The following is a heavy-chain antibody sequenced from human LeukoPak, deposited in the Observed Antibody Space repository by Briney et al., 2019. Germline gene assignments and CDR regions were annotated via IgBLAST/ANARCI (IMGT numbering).Heavy chain of an antibody. Sequence: GGSLRLSCAASGFTFNNYGMSWVRQAPGKGLEWVSAISGSGDSTYYADSVKGRFTISRDNSKNTLYLQVNSLRAEDTAVYYCVLRTPGNYLDYWGQGTRVTVSS. CDR2: ISGSGDST. CDR3: VLRTPGNYLDY. J-gene: IGHJ4*02. CDR1: GFTFNNYG. D-gene: IGHD2/OR15-2a*01. V-gene: IGHV3-23*01.